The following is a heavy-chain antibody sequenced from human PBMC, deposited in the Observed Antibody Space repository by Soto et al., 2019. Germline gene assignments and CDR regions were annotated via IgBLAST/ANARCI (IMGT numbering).Heavy chain of an antibody. V-gene: IGHV4-34*01. D-gene: IGHD6-6*01. CDR1: GGSFSGYY. CDR3: ARGKPTHSSSSGFDY. J-gene: IGHJ4*02. CDR2: INHSGST. Sequence: SETLSLTCAVYGGSFSGYYWSWIRQPPGKGLEWIGEINHSGSTNYNPSLKSRVTISVDTSKNQFSLKLSSVTAADTAVYYCARGKPTHSSSSGFDYWGQGTLVTVSS.